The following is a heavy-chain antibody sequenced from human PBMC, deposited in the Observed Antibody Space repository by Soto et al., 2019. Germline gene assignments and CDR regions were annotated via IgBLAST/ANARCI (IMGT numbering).Heavy chain of an antibody. D-gene: IGHD6-13*01. CDR1: GFTFSSYG. CDR2: IWYDGSNK. J-gene: IGHJ6*02. Sequence: QVQLVESGGGVVQPGRSLRLSCAASGFTFSSYGMHWVRQAPGKGLEWVAVIWYDGSNKYYADSVKGRFTISRDNSKNTLYLQMNSLRAEGTAVYYCARDSESSSWYYYYYGMDVWGQGTTVTVSS. V-gene: IGHV3-33*01. CDR3: ARDSESSSWYYYYYGMDV.